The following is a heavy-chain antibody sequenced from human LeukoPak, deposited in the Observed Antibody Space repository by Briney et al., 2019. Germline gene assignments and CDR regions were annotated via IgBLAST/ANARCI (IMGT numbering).Heavy chain of an antibody. V-gene: IGHV4-31*03. D-gene: IGHD3-16*01. CDR1: GGSISSGGYY. CDR3: AREHDYVWGTSSGGNAFGI. CDR2: IYYSGST. J-gene: IGHJ3*02. Sequence: PSQTLSLTCTVSGGSISSGGYYWSWIRQHPGKGLEWIGYIYYSGSTYYNPSLKSRVTISVDTSKNQFSLKLSSVTAADTAVYYCAREHDYVWGTSSGGNAFGIWGQGTMVTVSS.